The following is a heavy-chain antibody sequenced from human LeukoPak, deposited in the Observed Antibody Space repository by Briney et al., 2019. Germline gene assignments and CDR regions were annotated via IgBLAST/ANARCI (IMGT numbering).Heavy chain of an antibody. CDR3: ARQSLGASGLDH. D-gene: IGHD1-26*01. CDR1: GFRFNSHH. Sequence: GGSLRLSCAVSGFRFNSHHMHWVRQAPNKGLEWVAVAPHDRSSPSHAASVNGRFTISRDNSKDTLFLHMDSLRVDDTAIYCARQSLGASGLDHWGQGVLVTVSS. V-gene: IGHV3-30*03. CDR2: APHDRSSP. J-gene: IGHJ4*02.